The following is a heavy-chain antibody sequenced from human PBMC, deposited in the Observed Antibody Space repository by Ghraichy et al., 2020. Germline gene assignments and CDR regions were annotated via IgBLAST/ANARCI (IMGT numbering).Heavy chain of an antibody. D-gene: IGHD6-6*01. V-gene: IGHV3-53*01. CDR1: GFTVSTNY. Sequence: GGSLRLSCAASGFTVSTNYMNWVRQAPGKGLEWVSFLYSSGSTHYADSVKGRFTISRDNSKNTLYLQMNSLRAEDTAVYYCTRDRLGSSSSEVAFDIWGQGTMVTVSS. J-gene: IGHJ3*02. CDR3: TRDRLGSSSSEVAFDI. CDR2: LYSSGST.